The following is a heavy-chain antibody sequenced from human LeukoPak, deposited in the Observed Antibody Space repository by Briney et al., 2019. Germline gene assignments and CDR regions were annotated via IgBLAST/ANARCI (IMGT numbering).Heavy chain of an antibody. J-gene: IGHJ4*02. V-gene: IGHV4-34*01. CDR3: AREAPISDSGSYYKSLGY. CDR1: GGSFSGYY. Sequence: SETLSLTCAVYGGSFSGYYWSWIRQPPGKGLEWIGEINHSGSTNYNPSLKSRVTISVDTSKNQFSLKLSSVTAADTAVYYCAREAPISDSGSYYKSLGYWGQGTLVTVSS. D-gene: IGHD3-10*01. CDR2: INHSGST.